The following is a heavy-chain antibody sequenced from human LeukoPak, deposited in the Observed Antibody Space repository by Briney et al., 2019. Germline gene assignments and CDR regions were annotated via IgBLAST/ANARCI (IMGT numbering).Heavy chain of an antibody. CDR2: IYYRGIT. J-gene: IGHJ6*04. CDR3: TRDLSGRPPTDHYYGMDV. V-gene: IGHV4-31*03. D-gene: IGHD1-26*01. CDR1: GGSINFVGYY. Sequence: PSETLSLTCTVSGGSINFVGYYWSWVGQHQGKGLEWVGYIYYRGITYYIPYLKSRVTMSVDTSKNLCSLKWSSVTATDTPGYYCTRDLSGRPPTDHYYGMDVWGKGTTVTVSP.